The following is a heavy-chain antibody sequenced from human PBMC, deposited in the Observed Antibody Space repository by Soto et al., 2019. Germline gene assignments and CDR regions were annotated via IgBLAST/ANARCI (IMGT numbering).Heavy chain of an antibody. CDR1: GGTFSGYA. CDR2: IIPIFGTA. D-gene: IGHD3-10*01. V-gene: IGHV1-69*06. J-gene: IGHJ1*01. Sequence: ASVKVSCKASGGTFSGYAISWVRQAPGQGLEWMGGIIPIFGTANYAQKFQGRVTITADKSTSTAYMELSSLRSEDTAVYYCARDRVSMVRAFQHWGQGTLVTVSS. CDR3: ARDRVSMVRAFQH.